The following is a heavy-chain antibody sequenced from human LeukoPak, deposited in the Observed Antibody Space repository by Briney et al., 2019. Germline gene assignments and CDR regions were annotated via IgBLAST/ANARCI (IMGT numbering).Heavy chain of an antibody. J-gene: IGHJ3*02. CDR1: GYSFTSYW. CDR2: IYPGDSDT. V-gene: IGHV5-51*01. CDR3: ARQGVLRYFDWLSSTDAFDI. D-gene: IGHD3-9*01. Sequence: GEPLKISCKGSGYSFTSYWIGWVRQMPGKGLEWMGIIYPGDSDTRYSPSFQGQVAISADKSISTAYLQWSSLKASDTAMYYCARQGVLRYFDWLSSTDAFDIWGQGTMVTVSS.